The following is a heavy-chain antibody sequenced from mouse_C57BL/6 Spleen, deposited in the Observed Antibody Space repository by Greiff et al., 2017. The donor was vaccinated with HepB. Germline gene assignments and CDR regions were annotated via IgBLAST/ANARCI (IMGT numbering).Heavy chain of an antibody. V-gene: IGHV1-59*01. D-gene: IGHD1-1*01. J-gene: IGHJ3*01. CDR2: IDPSDSYT. CDR3: ARFRYYGSAWFAY. Sequence: VQLQESGAELVRPGTSVKLSCKASGYTFTSYWMHWVKQRPGQGLEWIGVIDPSDSYTNYNQKFKGKATLTVDTSSSTAYMQLSSLTSEDSAVYYCARFRYYGSAWFAYWGQGTLVTVSA. CDR1: GYTFTSYW.